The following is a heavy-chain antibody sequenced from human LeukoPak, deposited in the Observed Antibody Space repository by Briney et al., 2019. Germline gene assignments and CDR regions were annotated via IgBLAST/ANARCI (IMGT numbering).Heavy chain of an antibody. D-gene: IGHD5-18*01. V-gene: IGHV3-7*01. CDR2: IKRDGSVE. Sequence: ETLSLTCAVYGGSFSGYYWSWVRQAPGKGPEWVANIKRDGSVEHYLDSVKGRFTISRDNAKNSLILQMNSLRAEDTAVYYCARWAGVTDYWGQGTLVTVSS. CDR1: GGSFSGYY. J-gene: IGHJ4*02. CDR3: ARWAGVTDY.